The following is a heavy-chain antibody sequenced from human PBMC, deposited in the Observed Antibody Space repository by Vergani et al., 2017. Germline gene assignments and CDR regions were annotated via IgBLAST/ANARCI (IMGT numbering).Heavy chain of an antibody. J-gene: IGHJ6*02. Sequence: EVQLVESGGGLVQPGGSLRLSCAASGFTVSSNYMSWVRQAPGKGLEWVSVIYSGGSTNYADSVKGRFTISRDNSKNTLYLQMNSLRAEDTAVYYCAREDPKGGRDYGMDVWGQGTTVTVSS. CDR3: AREDPKGGRDYGMDV. CDR2: IYSGGST. V-gene: IGHV3-66*01. CDR1: GFTVSSNY.